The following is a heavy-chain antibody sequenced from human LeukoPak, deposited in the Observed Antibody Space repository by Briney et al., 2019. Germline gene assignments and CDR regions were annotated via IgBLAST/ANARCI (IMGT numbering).Heavy chain of an antibody. CDR3: ARDIRWDSGDYYYIGFDY. V-gene: IGHV3-21*01. J-gene: IGHJ4*02. CDR2: ITFRSYI. CDR1: GFTFSSYS. Sequence: GGSLRLSCAASGFTFSSYSMNWVRQAPGKGLEWVSSITFRSYIYYADSVKGRFTISRDNAKNLLYLQMNSLRAEDTAVYYCARDIRWDSGDYYYIGFDYWGQGTLVTVSS. D-gene: IGHD3-22*01.